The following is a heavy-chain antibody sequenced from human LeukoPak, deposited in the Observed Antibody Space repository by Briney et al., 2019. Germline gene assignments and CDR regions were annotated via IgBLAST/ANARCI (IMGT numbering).Heavy chain of an antibody. V-gene: IGHV3-23*01. D-gene: IGHD5-12*01. Sequence: GSLRLSCAASGFTFSSYAMSWVRQAPGKGLEWVSAISGSGGSTYYADSVKGRFTISRDNSKNTLYLQMDSLRAEDTAVYYCAKDDTSYEGYFHFWGQGTLVTVSS. CDR1: GFTFSSYA. CDR2: ISGSGGST. CDR3: AKDDTSYEGYFHF. J-gene: IGHJ1*01.